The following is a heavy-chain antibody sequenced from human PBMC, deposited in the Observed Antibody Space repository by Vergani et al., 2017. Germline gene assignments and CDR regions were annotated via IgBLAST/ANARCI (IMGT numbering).Heavy chain of an antibody. J-gene: IGHJ5*02. CDR2: IYYSGST. D-gene: IGHD2-2*02. V-gene: IGHV4-59*01. CDR3: ARARWYCSSTSCYTRWFDP. Sequence: QVQLQESGPGLVKPSETLSLTCTVSGGSISSYYWSWIRQPPGKGLEWIGSIYYSGSTNYNPALKSRVTISVDTSKNQFSLKLRSVTAADTAVYYCARARWYCSSTSCYTRWFDPWGQGTLVTVSS. CDR1: GGSISSYY.